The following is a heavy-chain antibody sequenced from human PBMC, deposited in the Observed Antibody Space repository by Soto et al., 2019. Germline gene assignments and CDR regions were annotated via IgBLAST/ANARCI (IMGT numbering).Heavy chain of an antibody. CDR3: AKATSKYSSNWPAYYGMDV. CDR1: GFTFSSFG. J-gene: IGHJ6*02. CDR2: ISYDGSKK. V-gene: IGHV3-30*18. Sequence: QGPLVESGGGVVQPGRSLSLSCAASGFTFSSFGMQWVRQAPGKGLEWVSGISYDGSKKYYEDSVKGRFTISRDNSKNMIYLQMKSLRPEDTAVYYCAKATSKYSSNWPAYYGMDVWGQGTTVTVSS. D-gene: IGHD6-13*01.